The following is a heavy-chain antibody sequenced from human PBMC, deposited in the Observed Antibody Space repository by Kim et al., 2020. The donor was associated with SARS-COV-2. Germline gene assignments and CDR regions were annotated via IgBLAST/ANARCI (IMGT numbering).Heavy chain of an antibody. V-gene: IGHV3-30*18. CDR3: AKEWSYYDILTGYQAYY. J-gene: IGHJ4*01. D-gene: IGHD3-9*01. CDR2: ISYDGSNK. Sequence: GGSLRLSCAASGFTFSSYGMHWVRQAPGKGLEWVAVISYDGSNKYYADSVKGRFTISRDNSKNTLYLQMNSLRAEDTAVYYCAKEWSYYDILTGYQAYY. CDR1: GFTFSSYG.